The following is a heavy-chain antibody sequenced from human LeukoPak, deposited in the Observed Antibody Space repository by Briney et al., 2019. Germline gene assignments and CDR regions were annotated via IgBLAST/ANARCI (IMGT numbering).Heavy chain of an antibody. J-gene: IGHJ2*01. V-gene: IGHV3-9*01. CDR3: AKDYCGGDCYSGWYFDL. D-gene: IGHD2-21*02. Sequence: GGSLRLSCAASGFTFDDYAMHWVRQAPGKGLEWVSGISYNSDTIAYADSVKGRFAISRDNAKNSLYLQMNSLRAEDTALYYCAKDYCGGDCYSGWYFDLWGRGTLVTVSS. CDR2: ISYNSDTI. CDR1: GFTFDDYA.